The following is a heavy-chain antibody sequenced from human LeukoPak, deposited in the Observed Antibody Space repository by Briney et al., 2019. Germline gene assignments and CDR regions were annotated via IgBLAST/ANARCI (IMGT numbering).Heavy chain of an antibody. Sequence: GGSLRLSCAASGFTFSNAWMSWVRQAPGKGLEWVGRIKSKTDGGTTDYAAPVKGRLTISRDDSKNTLYLQMNSLKTEDTAVYYCTTDWVRGAFYYYGMDVWGKGTTVTVSS. V-gene: IGHV3-15*01. CDR2: IKSKTDGGTT. CDR1: GFTFSNAW. D-gene: IGHD3-10*01. CDR3: TTDWVRGAFYYYGMDV. J-gene: IGHJ6*04.